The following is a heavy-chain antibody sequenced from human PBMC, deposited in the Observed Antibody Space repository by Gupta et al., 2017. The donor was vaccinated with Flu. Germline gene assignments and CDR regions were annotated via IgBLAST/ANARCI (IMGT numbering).Heavy chain of an antibody. Sequence: CATSGFSFSTYWMAWIRQVPGKGLEWVANLKPDGSDEYYLDSVEGRFTVSRDNAKKSLYLQMNSLRAEDTAVYYCARDDGSKSVDYWGQGTLVTVSS. V-gene: IGHV3-7*01. CDR2: LKPDGSDE. CDR1: GFSFSTYW. D-gene: IGHD1-26*01. J-gene: IGHJ4*02. CDR3: ARDDGSKSVDY.